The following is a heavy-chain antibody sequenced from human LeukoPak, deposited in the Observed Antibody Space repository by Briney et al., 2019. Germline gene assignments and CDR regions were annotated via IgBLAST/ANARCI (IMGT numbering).Heavy chain of an antibody. D-gene: IGHD3-16*02. CDR2: IKQDGSEK. V-gene: IGHV3-7*04. CDR1: GFTFNNHW. J-gene: IGHJ2*01. Sequence: GGSLRPSCAGSGFTFNNHWMTWVRQAPGKGLEWVANIKQDGSEKHYVDSVKGRFTISRDNADNSLFLQMNSLRAEDTAVYYCARTYFQDKIGYRHLDLWGRGTLLTVSS. CDR3: ARTYFQDKIGYRHLDL.